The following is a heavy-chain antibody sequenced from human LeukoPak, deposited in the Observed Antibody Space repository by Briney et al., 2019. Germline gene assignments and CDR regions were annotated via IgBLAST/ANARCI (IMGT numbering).Heavy chain of an antibody. CDR1: GGSISSGGYY. V-gene: IGHV4-31*03. CDR3: ARFDYGDGRFDY. Sequence: SETLSLTCIVSGGSISSGGYYWSWIRQPPGKGLEWIGYIYYSGSTYHNPSLKNRVTISVDTSKNQFSLKLSSVTAADTAVYYCARFDYGDGRFDYWGQGTLVTVSS. D-gene: IGHD4-17*01. J-gene: IGHJ4*02. CDR2: IYYSGST.